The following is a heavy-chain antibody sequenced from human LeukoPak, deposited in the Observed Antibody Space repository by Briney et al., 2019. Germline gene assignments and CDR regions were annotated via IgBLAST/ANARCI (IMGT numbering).Heavy chain of an antibody. CDR3: ARDKGGDDYGDYVPFDY. CDR1: GGSISSYY. J-gene: IGHJ4*02. V-gene: IGHV4-59*12. D-gene: IGHD4-17*01. CDR2: IYYSGRT. Sequence: SETLSLTCTVSGGSISSYYWSWIRQPPGKGPEWIGYIYYSGRTYYNPSLKSRVTISVDTSKNQFSLKLSSVTAADTAVYYCARDKGGDDYGDYVPFDYWGQGTLVTVSS.